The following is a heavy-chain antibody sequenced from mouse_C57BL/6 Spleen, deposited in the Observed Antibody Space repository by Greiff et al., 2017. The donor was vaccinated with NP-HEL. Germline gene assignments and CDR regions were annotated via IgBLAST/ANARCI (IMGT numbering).Heavy chain of an antibody. V-gene: IGHV1-59*01. CDR1: GYTFTSYW. Sequence: QVQLQQPGAELVRPGTSVKFSCKASGYTFTSYWMHWVKQRPGQGLEWIGVIDPSDSYTNYNQKFKGKATLTVDTSSSTAYMQLSSLTSEDSAVYYCASDGNYSFYAMDYWGQGTSVTVSS. D-gene: IGHD2-1*01. CDR2: IDPSDSYT. J-gene: IGHJ4*01. CDR3: ASDGNYSFYAMDY.